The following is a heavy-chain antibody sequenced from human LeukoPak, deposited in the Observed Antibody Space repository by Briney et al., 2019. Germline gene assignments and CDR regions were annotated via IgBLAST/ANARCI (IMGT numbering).Heavy chain of an antibody. Sequence: GGSLRLSCAASGCTFTSYWISWVRQAPGKGLEWVANIKQGGSERYYVDSVKGRFTISTDSAKNSVYLQINSLRAEDTAVYYCARDAWKDRYFDYWGQGTLVTVSS. CDR2: IKQGGSER. D-gene: IGHD1-1*01. J-gene: IGHJ4*02. CDR3: ARDAWKDRYFDY. CDR1: GCTFTSYW. V-gene: IGHV3-7*01.